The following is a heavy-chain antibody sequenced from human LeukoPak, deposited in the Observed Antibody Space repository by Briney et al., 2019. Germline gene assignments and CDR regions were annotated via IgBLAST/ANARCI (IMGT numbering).Heavy chain of an antibody. CDR2: IYHSGST. CDR3: ARDIHADYGDY. CDR1: GGSISSGSYY. Sequence: SETLSLTCTVSGGSISSGSYYWGWIRQPPGKGLEWIGSIYHSGSTYYNPSLKSRVTISVDTSKNQFSLKLSSVTAADTAVYYCARDIHADYGDYWGQGTLVTVSS. V-gene: IGHV4-39*07. J-gene: IGHJ4*02.